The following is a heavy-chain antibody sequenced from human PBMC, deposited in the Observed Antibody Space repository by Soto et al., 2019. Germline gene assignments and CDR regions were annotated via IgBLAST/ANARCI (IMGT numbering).Heavy chain of an antibody. CDR1: GFTFSSYA. CDR2: ISGNGGST. V-gene: IGHV3-23*01. Sequence: GALRLSCAASGFTFSSYAMSWVRQAPGKGLEWVSAISGNGGSTYYADSVKGRFTISRDNSKNTLYLQMNSLRAEDTAVYYCAKEHGYDLTAFDIWGQGTMVTVSS. CDR3: AKEHGYDLTAFDI. D-gene: IGHD5-12*01. J-gene: IGHJ3*02.